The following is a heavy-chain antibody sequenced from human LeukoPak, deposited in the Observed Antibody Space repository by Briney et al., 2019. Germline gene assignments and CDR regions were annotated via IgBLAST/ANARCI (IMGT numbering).Heavy chain of an antibody. Sequence: PSETLSLTCTVSGGSISTYYWSWIRQPPGKGLEWIGYIYYSGNINYNPSLKSRVTISVDTSKNQFSLKLSSVTAADSAVYYCAISSSWSNFDYWGQGTLVTVSS. CDR3: AISSSWSNFDY. CDR1: GGSISTYY. CDR2: IYYSGNI. J-gene: IGHJ4*02. V-gene: IGHV4-59*01. D-gene: IGHD6-13*01.